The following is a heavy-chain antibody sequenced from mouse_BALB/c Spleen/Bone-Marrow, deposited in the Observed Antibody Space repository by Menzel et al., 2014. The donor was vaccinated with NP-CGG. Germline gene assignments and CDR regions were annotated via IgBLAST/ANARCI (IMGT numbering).Heavy chain of an antibody. J-gene: IGHJ3*01. Sequence: QVQLQQSGAELVRPGASVKLSCKASGYSFTSYWMNWGKQRPGHGLEWIGMIHPSDTETRLNQRFKDKATLTVDKSSSTAYMQLNSPTSEDSAVYYCARLEGNYGSTFAYWGQGTLVTVSA. CDR3: ARLEGNYGSTFAY. V-gene: IGHV1-61*01. CDR2: IHPSDTET. D-gene: IGHD1-1*01. CDR1: GYSFTSYW.